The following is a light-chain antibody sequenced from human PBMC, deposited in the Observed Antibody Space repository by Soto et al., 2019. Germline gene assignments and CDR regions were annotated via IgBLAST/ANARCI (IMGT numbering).Light chain of an antibody. CDR2: SNT. CDR1: SSNIGSNT. CDR3: AAWDDSLNGGV. Sequence: QSVLTQPPSASGTPGQRVTISCSGSSSNIGSNTVNWYQQLPGTAPKLLIYSNTQRPSGVPDRFSGSKSGTSASLAISGLQSEDEADYYCAAWDDSLNGGVFGTGTKLTVL. J-gene: IGLJ1*01. V-gene: IGLV1-44*01.